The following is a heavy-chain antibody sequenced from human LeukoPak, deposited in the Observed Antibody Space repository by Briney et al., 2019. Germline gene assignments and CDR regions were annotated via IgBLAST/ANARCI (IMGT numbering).Heavy chain of an antibody. Sequence: GGSLRLSCTASGFTFSNYWMSWVRQTPEKGLEWVANIKQDGSETVYVDSVKGRFTISRDNAQSSLYLQMNSLRAEDTAVYYCARDPYSSSWSYGVDVWGQGTAVTVSS. J-gene: IGHJ6*02. CDR3: ARDPYSSSWSYGVDV. CDR2: IKQDGSET. V-gene: IGHV3-7*05. CDR1: GFTFSNYW. D-gene: IGHD6-13*01.